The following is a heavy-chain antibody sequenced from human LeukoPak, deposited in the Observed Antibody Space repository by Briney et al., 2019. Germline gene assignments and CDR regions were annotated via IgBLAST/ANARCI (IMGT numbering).Heavy chain of an antibody. CDR3: AKDQDYYDSSGSKCDY. J-gene: IGHJ4*02. V-gene: IGHV3-23*01. CDR1: GFTFSSYV. CDR2: ISGSGGST. D-gene: IGHD3-22*01. Sequence: PGGSLRLSCAASGFTFSSYVMSWVRQAPGKGLEWVSAISGSGGSTYYADSVKGRFTISRDYSKNTLYLQMYSLRAEDTAVYYCAKDQDYYDSSGSKCDYWGQGTLVTVSS.